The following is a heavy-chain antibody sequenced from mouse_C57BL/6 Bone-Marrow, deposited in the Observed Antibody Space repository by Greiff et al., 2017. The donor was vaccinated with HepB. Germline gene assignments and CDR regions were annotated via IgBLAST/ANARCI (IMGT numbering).Heavy chain of an antibody. J-gene: IGHJ2*01. V-gene: IGHV5-4*01. CDR2: ISDGGSYT. CDR1: GFTFSSYA. D-gene: IGHD3-1*01. CDR3: ASPFGDFDY. Sequence: EVQRVESGGGLVKPGGSLKLSCAASGFTFSSYAMSWVRQTPEKRLEWVATISDGGSYTFYPDNVKGRFTISRDNAKNNLYLQMSHLKSEDTAMYYCASPFGDFDYWGQGTTLTVSS.